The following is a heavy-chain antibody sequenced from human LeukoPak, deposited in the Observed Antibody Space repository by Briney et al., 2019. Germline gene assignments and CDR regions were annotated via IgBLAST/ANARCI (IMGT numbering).Heavy chain of an antibody. CDR2: ISAYNGNT. J-gene: IGHJ4*02. D-gene: IGHD5-24*01. Sequence: ASVKVSCKAFGYTFTAYYMHWVRQAPGQGLEWMGWISAYNGNTDYAQKLQGRVTMTTDTSTSTAYMELRSLRSDDTAVYYCARDWDGYNPVNFDYWGQGTLVTVSS. CDR1: GYTFTAYY. V-gene: IGHV1-18*04. CDR3: ARDWDGYNPVNFDY.